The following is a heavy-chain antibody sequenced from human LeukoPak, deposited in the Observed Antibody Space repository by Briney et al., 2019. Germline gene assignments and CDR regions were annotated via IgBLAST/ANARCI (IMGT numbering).Heavy chain of an antibody. J-gene: IGHJ4*02. CDR2: IYHSGST. V-gene: IGHV4-38-2*02. CDR1: GYSISSGYY. CDR3: ARDGDYYDSSGPTFDY. D-gene: IGHD3-22*01. Sequence: SETLSLTCTVSGYSISSGYYWGWIRQPPGKGLEWIGSIYHSGSTYYNPSLKSRVTISVDTSKNQFSLKLSSVTAADTAVYYCARDGDYYDSSGPTFDYWGQGTLVTVSS.